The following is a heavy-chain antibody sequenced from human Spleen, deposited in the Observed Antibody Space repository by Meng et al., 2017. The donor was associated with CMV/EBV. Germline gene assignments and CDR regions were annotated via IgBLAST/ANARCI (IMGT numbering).Heavy chain of an antibody. V-gene: IGHV3-7*01. CDR2: IKQDGSER. CDR1: GLTFSNYW. Sequence: GESLKISCTVSGLTFSNYWMTWVRQAPGKGLEWVANIKQDGSERYYVDSVKGRFTISRDNSKNSLYLQMNSLRAEDTAVYYCTRGPKWELRSAFDIWGQGAMVTVSS. CDR3: TRGPKWELRSAFDI. D-gene: IGHD1-26*01. J-gene: IGHJ3*02.